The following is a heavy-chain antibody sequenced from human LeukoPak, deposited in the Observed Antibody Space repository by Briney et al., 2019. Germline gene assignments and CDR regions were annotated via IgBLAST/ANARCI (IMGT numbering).Heavy chain of an antibody. CDR2: INSDGSST. D-gene: IGHD3-16*02. Sequence: PGGSLRLSCAASGFTFSSYWMHWVRHAPGKGLVWVSRINSDGSSTSYADSVKGRFTISRDNAKNTLYLQMNSLRAEDTAVYYCARVGYDYVWGSYRYYYYYYMDVWGKGTTVTISS. CDR3: ARVGYDYVWGSYRYYYYYYMDV. J-gene: IGHJ6*03. V-gene: IGHV3-74*01. CDR1: GFTFSSYW.